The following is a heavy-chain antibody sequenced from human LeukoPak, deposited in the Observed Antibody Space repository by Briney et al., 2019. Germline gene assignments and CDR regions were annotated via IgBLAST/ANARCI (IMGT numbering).Heavy chain of an antibody. CDR1: GFTFSSYA. Sequence: GGSLRLSCAASGFTFSSYAMSWVRQAPGKGLEWVSAISGSGGSTYYADSVKGRFTISRDNSKNTLYLQMNSLRAEDTAVYYCAKTPTYYYDSSGHNWFDHWGQGTLVTVSS. CDR2: ISGSGGST. J-gene: IGHJ5*02. CDR3: AKTPTYYYDSSGHNWFDH. V-gene: IGHV3-23*01. D-gene: IGHD3-22*01.